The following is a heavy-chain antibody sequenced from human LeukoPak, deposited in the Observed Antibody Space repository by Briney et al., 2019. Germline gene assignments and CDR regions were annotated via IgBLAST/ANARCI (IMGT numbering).Heavy chain of an antibody. Sequence: GESLKISCKGSGYSFTSYWIGWVRQMPGKGLEWMGIIYPGDSDTRYSPSFQDQVTISADKSISTAYLQWSSLKASDTAMYYCARRGYCSSTSCYTPTNDAFDIWGQGTMVTVSS. CDR1: GYSFTSYW. V-gene: IGHV5-51*01. CDR3: ARRGYCSSTSCYTPTNDAFDI. J-gene: IGHJ3*02. D-gene: IGHD2-2*02. CDR2: IYPGDSDT.